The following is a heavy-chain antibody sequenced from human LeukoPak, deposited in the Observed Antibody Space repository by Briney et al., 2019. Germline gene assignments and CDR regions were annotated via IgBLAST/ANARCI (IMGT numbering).Heavy chain of an antibody. CDR1: GLTSHDYA. J-gene: IGHJ6*03. D-gene: IGHD1-14*01. V-gene: IGHV3-23*01. CDR2: IVGDSSKT. Sequence: GGSLRLSCAISGLTSHDYAMTWVRQAPGKGLEWVSTIVGDSSKTYYAASVRGRFIISRDNSNYVLFLHMNSLRAEDTAIYYCAKQPYNYYYLDVWGKGTTVTISS. CDR3: AKQPYNYYYLDV.